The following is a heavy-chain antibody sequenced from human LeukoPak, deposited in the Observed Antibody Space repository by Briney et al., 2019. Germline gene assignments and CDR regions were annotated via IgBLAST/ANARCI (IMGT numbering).Heavy chain of an antibody. CDR2: IYYSGST. J-gene: IGHJ4*02. V-gene: IGHV4-59*01. CDR1: GGSISSYY. D-gene: IGHD3-10*01. Sequence: SETLSLTCTVSGGSISSYYWSWIRQPPGKGLEWIGYIYYSGSTNYNPSLKSRVTISVDTSKNQFSLKLSSVTAADTAVYYCARAETDHYYFDYLGQGILVTVSS. CDR3: ARAETDHYYFDY.